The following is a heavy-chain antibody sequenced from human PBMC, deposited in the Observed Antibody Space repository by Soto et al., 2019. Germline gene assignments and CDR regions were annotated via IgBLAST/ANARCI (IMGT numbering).Heavy chain of an antibody. CDR1: GDSISRIDYY. D-gene: IGHD3-22*01. V-gene: IGHV4-31*03. J-gene: IGHJ3*02. CDR3: AREGGSYVSGGYLIRGAFDI. Sequence: QVQLQESGPGLVKPSQTLSLTCSVSGDSISRIDYYWTWIRQHPEKGLEWIGNIYFRGNTYYSPSLESRLTISVDTSKNQFSLKLTSVTAADTAVYYCAREGGSYVSGGYLIRGAFDIWGQGTMVTVPS. CDR2: IYFRGNT.